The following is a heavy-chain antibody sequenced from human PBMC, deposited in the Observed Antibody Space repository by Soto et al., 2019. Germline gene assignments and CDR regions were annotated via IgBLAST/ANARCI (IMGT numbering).Heavy chain of an antibody. CDR1: SVSISRTSYT. CDR2: VYYSGRT. D-gene: IGHD3-10*01. CDR3: AGQPTAGSYYDLGSYYYYYAMDV. J-gene: IGHJ6*02. V-gene: IGHV4-39*01. Sequence: PSETLSLTCTVSSVSISRTSYTWGWIRQPPGKGLEWIASVYYSGRTYYNPSLNSRVTVSVDTSKNQFSLKLSSVTAADTAVYYCAGQPTAGSYYDLGSYYYYYAMDVWGQGTTVT.